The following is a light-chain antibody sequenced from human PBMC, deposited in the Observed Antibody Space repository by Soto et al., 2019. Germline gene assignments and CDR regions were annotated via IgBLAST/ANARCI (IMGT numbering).Light chain of an antibody. Sequence: DILMTQSPDTLSVSLGKSATLSCRASQSVDGYLAWYHQRPGQSPRLLIYGASTRATGVPARFSGSGSGTEFTLTITSLQSEDFGVYYCQQYNNWPRTFGQGTKVDI. CDR3: QQYNNWPRT. CDR2: GAS. CDR1: QSVDGY. V-gene: IGKV3-15*01. J-gene: IGKJ1*01.